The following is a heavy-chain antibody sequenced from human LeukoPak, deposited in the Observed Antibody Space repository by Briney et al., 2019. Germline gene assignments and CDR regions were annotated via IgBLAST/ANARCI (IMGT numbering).Heavy chain of an antibody. D-gene: IGHD3-3*01. J-gene: IGHJ4*02. CDR1: GDSSTKYW. Sequence: GESLKISCKGPGDSSTKYWIAWVRQMPGKGLEWMGIIYPDDSDTHYSPSFQGQVTISADKSISTAYLQWSSLAASDSGMFYCARLASWSAPGKTTGQRYFDLWGQGTLVTVSS. V-gene: IGHV5-51*01. CDR3: ARLASWSAPGKTTGQRYFDL. CDR2: IYPDDSDT.